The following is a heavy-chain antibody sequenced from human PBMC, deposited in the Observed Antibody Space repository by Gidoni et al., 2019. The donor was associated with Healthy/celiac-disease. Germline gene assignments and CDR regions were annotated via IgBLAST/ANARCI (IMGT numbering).Heavy chain of an antibody. CDR1: GFTFSSYG. CDR2: IWYDGSNK. V-gene: IGHV3-33*01. J-gene: IGHJ4*02. D-gene: IGHD3-10*01. Sequence: QVQLVESGGGVVQPGRSLRLSCAASGFTFSSYGMHWVRQAPGKGLEWVAVIWYDGSNKYYADSVKGRFTISRDNSKNTLYLQMNSLRAEDTAVYYCARELMVRGVMTSFDYWGQGTLVTVSS. CDR3: ARELMVRGVMTSFDY.